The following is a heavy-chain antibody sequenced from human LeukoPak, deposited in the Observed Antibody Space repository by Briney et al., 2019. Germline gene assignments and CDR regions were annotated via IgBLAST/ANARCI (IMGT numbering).Heavy chain of an antibody. CDR3: ARQKGSMVITPFDY. D-gene: IGHD4/OR15-4a*01. CDR1: GYSFTSYW. J-gene: IGHJ4*02. V-gene: IGHV5-51*01. Sequence: GEPLQISCKGSGYSFTSYWIAWVRQMPGKGLEWVGFIYPGDSGTRYSPSFQGQVTISADKSISTAYLQWSSLKTSDTAMYYCARQKGSMVITPFDYWGLGTLVTVSS. CDR2: IYPGDSGT.